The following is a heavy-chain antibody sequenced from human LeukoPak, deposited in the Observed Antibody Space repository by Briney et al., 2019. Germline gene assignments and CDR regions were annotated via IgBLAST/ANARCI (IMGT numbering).Heavy chain of an antibody. V-gene: IGHV4-34*01. Sequence: SETLSLTCAVYGGSFSGYYWSWIRQPPGKGLEWIGEINHSGSTNYNPSLKSRVTISVDTSKNQFSRKLSSVTAADTAVYYCARGNTYYYDSSGYYPFDYWGQGTLVTVSS. J-gene: IGHJ4*02. CDR3: ARGNTYYYDSSGYYPFDY. CDR2: INHSGST. D-gene: IGHD3-22*01. CDR1: GGSFSGYY.